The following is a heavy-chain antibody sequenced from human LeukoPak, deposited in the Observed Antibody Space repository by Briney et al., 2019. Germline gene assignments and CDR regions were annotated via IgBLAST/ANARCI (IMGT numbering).Heavy chain of an antibody. V-gene: IGHV4-59*08. CDR2: ISYGGRT. J-gene: IGHJ3*02. CDR3: ARRNDFDI. Sequence: PSETLSLTCTVSGGSISSYYWSWIRQPPGKGLEWIGYISYGGRTNYNPSLKSRVTISVDTSKNQFSLKLSSVTAADTAVYYCARRNDFDIWGQGTMVTVSS. CDR1: GGSISSYY.